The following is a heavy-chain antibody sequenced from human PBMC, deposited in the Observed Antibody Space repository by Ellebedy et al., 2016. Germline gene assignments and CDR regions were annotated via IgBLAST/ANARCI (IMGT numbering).Heavy chain of an antibody. D-gene: IGHD6-25*01. V-gene: IGHV4-59*08. Sequence: SETLSLTCTVSGGSMTNYYWSWIRQPPGKGLEWIGYVYYSGSTNFNPSLKSRLTISVDTSKNQFSLKLSSVTAADTAVYYCARHGYSSGSGYFDYWGQGTLVTVSS. CDR1: GGSMTNYY. CDR3: ARHGYSSGSGYFDY. J-gene: IGHJ4*02. CDR2: VYYSGST.